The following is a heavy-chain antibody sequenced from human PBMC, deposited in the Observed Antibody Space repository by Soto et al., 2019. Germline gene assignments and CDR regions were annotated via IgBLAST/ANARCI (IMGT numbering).Heavy chain of an antibody. CDR2: INAGNGNT. CDR1: GYTFTSYA. D-gene: IGHD6-19*01. Sequence: GASVKVSCKASGYTFTSYAMHWVRQAPGQRLEWMGWINAGNGNTKYSQKFQGRVTITRDTSASTAYMELSSLRSEDTAVYYCARDHAGSGWYELTSDYWGQGTLVTVSS. CDR3: ARDHAGSGWYELTSDY. J-gene: IGHJ4*02. V-gene: IGHV1-3*01.